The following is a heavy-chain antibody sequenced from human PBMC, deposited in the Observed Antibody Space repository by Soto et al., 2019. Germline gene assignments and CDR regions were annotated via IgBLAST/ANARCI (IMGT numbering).Heavy chain of an antibody. CDR2: IYSDNNT. J-gene: IGHJ6*02. CDR1: GFTVSSDS. V-gene: IGHV3-53*02. CDR3: ARHYSAMGV. Sequence: EVQLVETEGDLIQPGGSLRLSCAASGFTVSSDSMTWVRQAPGKGLEWISIIYSDNNTDYADSVKGRFSISRDTSKNILYLQMNSLRAEDTAEYYCARHYSAMGVWGQGTTVTVSS.